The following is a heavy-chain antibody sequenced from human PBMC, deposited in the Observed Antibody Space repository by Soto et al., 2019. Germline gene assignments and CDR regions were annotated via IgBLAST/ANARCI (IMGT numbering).Heavy chain of an antibody. D-gene: IGHD3-3*01. CDR2: ISSSGSTI. CDR3: ATGTIFGAYIYYYYYGMDV. Sequence: QVQLVESGGGLVKPGGSLRLSCADSGFTFSDYYMSWIRQAPGKGLEWGSYISSSGSTIYYADSVKGRFTISRDNAKNSLYLQMNSLRAEDTAVYYCATGTIFGAYIYYYYYGMDVWGQGTTVTVSS. CDR1: GFTFSDYY. J-gene: IGHJ6*02. V-gene: IGHV3-11*01.